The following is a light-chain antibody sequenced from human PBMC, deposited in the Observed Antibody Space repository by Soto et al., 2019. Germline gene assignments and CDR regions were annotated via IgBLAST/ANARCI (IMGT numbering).Light chain of an antibody. CDR1: SSDVGGYSY. J-gene: IGLJ3*02. CDR2: EVN. V-gene: IGLV2-14*01. CDR3: NSYTSNSTWV. Sequence: QSVLTQPASVSGSPGQSITISCTGTSSDVGGYSYVSWYQQHPGKAPKLMIFEVNNRPSGLSNRFSGSKSGNTASQTISGLQPEDEADYYCNSYTSNSTWVFGGGTKLTVL.